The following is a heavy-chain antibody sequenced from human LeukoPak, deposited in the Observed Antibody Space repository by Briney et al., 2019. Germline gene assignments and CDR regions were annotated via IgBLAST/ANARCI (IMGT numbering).Heavy chain of an antibody. V-gene: IGHV3-30*02. D-gene: IGHD3-22*01. J-gene: IGHJ4*02. CDR3: AKKGEVVLDY. Sequence: GGSLRLSCAASGFTFSSSAMHWVRQAPGKGLEWVAFIGYDGSNRHYADSVKGRFTISKDNSKNTLYLEMSSLRAEDTAVYYCAKKGEVVLDYWGQGTLVTVSS. CDR1: GFTFSSSA. CDR2: IGYDGSNR.